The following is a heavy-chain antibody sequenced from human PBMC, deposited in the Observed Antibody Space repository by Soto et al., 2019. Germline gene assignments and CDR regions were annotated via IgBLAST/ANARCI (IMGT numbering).Heavy chain of an antibody. CDR2: INSDGSST. CDR3: ARDVAGYCSSTSCYAADYYYYYYMDV. Sequence: GGSLRLSCAASGFTFSSYWMHWVRQAPGKGLVWVSRINSDGSSTSYADSVKGRFTISRDNAKNTLYLQMNSLRAEDTAVYYCARDVAGYCSSTSCYAADYYYYYYMDVWGKGTTVTVSS. J-gene: IGHJ6*03. D-gene: IGHD2-2*03. CDR1: GFTFSSYW. V-gene: IGHV3-74*01.